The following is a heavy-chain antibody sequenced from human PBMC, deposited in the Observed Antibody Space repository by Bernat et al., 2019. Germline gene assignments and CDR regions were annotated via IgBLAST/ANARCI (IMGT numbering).Heavy chain of an antibody. J-gene: IGHJ3*02. Sequence: QVQLVESGGGVVQPGRSLRLSCAASGFTFSSYAMHWVRQAPGKGLEWVAVISYDGSNKYYADSVKGRFTISRDNSKNTLYLQMNGLRAEDTAVYYCARALYYYDSSGPGAFDIWGQGTMVTVSS. V-gene: IGHV3-30-3*01. CDR1: GFTFSSYA. D-gene: IGHD3-22*01. CDR3: ARALYYYDSSGPGAFDI. CDR2: ISYDGSNK.